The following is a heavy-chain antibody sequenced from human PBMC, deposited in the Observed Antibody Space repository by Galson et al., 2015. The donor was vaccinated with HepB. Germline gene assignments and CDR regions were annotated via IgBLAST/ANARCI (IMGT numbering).Heavy chain of an antibody. D-gene: IGHD2-15*01. J-gene: IGHJ5*02. CDR2: ISGGGGYT. Sequence: SLRLSCAASGFTFNNYAMSWVRQAQGKGLEWVSAISGGGGYTFYADSVKGRFSISRDNSKNTLYLQLNNLRAEDTAVYYCARGRYCGGGSCSEFGGWFDPWGQGTLVTVSS. CDR1: GFTFNNYA. V-gene: IGHV3-23*01. CDR3: ARGRYCGGGSCSEFGGWFDP.